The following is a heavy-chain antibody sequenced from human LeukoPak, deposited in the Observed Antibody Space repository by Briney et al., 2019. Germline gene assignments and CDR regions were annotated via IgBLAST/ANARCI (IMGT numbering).Heavy chain of an antibody. V-gene: IGHV3-23*01. CDR2: ITGSGST. Sequence: PGGSLRLSCAASGFTFSNSAMTWVRQAPGKGLEWVSLITGSGSTYYADAVKGRFTISRDISKNTLSLQMSSLRADDSAVYYCAKVGWSGGNGWLDSWGQGTLVTVSS. CDR1: GFTFSNSA. D-gene: IGHD6-19*01. J-gene: IGHJ4*02. CDR3: AKVGWSGGNGWLDS.